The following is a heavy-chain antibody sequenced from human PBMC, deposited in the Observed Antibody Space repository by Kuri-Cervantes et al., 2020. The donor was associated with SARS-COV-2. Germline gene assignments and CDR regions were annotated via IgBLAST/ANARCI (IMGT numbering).Heavy chain of an antibody. CDR3: ARGSSSSYFDY. J-gene: IGHJ4*02. CDR1: AFTFSSYS. V-gene: IGHV3-21*01. D-gene: IGHD6-6*01. CDR2: ISSSSSYI. Sequence: GGSLRLSCAATAFTFSSYSMNWVRQAPGKGLEWVSSISSSSSYIYYEDSGKGRFTISRAKAKNSLYLKMNSMRAEDTAVYYCARGSSSSYFDYWGQGTLVTVSS.